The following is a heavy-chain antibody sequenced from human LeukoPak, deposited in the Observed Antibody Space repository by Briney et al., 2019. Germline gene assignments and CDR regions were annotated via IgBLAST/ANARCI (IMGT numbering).Heavy chain of an antibody. Sequence: SETLSLTRAVYGGSFSGYYWSWIRQPPGKGLEWIGEINDNGSSNYNPSVKSRVAISVDTSKNQFSLKLTSVTAADTAVYYCARRCFDTSGWLFDYWGQGTLVTVSS. J-gene: IGHJ4*02. CDR3: ARRCFDTSGWLFDY. CDR1: GGSFSGYY. D-gene: IGHD3-22*01. V-gene: IGHV4-34*01. CDR2: INDNGSS.